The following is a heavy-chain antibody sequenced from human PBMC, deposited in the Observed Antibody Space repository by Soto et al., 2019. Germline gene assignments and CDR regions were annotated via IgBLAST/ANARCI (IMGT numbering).Heavy chain of an antibody. D-gene: IGHD3-16*01. CDR2: ISKSGSII. Sequence: GGSLRLSCAVSGFTFSDYYMSWLRQPPGKGLEWVSYISKSGSIIHFADSVKGRFAISRDNAKNTLYLQMSSLRAEDTALYYCARDLSPYSDYYDESTSETWFDPWGQGTLVTVSS. V-gene: IGHV3-11*01. CDR1: GFTFSDYY. J-gene: IGHJ5*02. CDR3: ARDLSPYSDYYDESTSETWFDP.